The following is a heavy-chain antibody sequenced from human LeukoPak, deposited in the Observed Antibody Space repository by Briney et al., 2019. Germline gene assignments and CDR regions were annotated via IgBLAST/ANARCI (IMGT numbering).Heavy chain of an antibody. D-gene: IGHD3-3*01. CDR2: IYYIGST. CDR3: ARGVTIFGVVIITGEYFDY. CDR1: GGSISSSSYY. J-gene: IGHJ4*02. Sequence: RASQTLSLTCTVSGGSISSSSYYRGWIRQPPGKGLVWIGSIYYIGSTYYNPSLKSRVTISVDTSKNQFSLKLSSVTAADTAVYYCARGVTIFGVVIITGEYFDYWGQGTLVTVSS. V-gene: IGHV4-39*07.